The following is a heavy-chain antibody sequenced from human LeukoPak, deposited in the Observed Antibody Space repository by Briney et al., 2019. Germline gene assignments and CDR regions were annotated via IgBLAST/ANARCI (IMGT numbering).Heavy chain of an antibody. CDR2: IWYDGSNK. Sequence: GGSLRLSCAASGLTFSSYGMHWVRQAPGKGLEWVAVIWYDGSNKYYADSVKGRFTISRDNSKNTLYLQMNSLRAEDTAVYYCAKDRATYYYDSSGFDYWGQGTLVTVSS. D-gene: IGHD3-22*01. CDR1: GLTFSSYG. V-gene: IGHV3-33*06. CDR3: AKDRATYYYDSSGFDY. J-gene: IGHJ4*02.